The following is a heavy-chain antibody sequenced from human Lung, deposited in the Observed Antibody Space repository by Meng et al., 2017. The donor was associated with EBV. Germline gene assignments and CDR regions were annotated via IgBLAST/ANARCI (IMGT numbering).Heavy chain of an antibody. CDR1: RFTFSDYG. CDR3: ANSRGRLAVIEDLDY. J-gene: IGHJ4*02. CDR2: ISHDGNKK. V-gene: IGHV3-30*18. D-gene: IGHD3-10*01. Sequence: QGQLVESGGGVVQPGWSLRLSCRSSRFTFSDYGMHWVRQAPGGGLEWLSFISHDGNKKDYADFLKGRFTISRDNFRDTVYLQMDSLTVEDTAVYFCANSRGRLAVIEDLDYWGQGTLVTVSS.